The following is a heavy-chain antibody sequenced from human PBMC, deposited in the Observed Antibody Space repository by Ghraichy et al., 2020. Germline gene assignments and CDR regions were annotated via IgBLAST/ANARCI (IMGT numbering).Heavy chain of an antibody. CDR3: ARERWSGYYSPTYGMDV. CDR2: ISSSSRYI. V-gene: IGHV3-21*01. D-gene: IGHD3-3*01. Sequence: GGSLRLSCAASGFTFSNYNMNWVRQAPGKGLEWVSSISSSSRYISYADSVKGRFTISRDNAKNSLYLQMNSLRADDTAVFYCARERWSGYYSPTYGMDVWGQGNTVTVSS. J-gene: IGHJ6*02. CDR1: GFTFSNYN.